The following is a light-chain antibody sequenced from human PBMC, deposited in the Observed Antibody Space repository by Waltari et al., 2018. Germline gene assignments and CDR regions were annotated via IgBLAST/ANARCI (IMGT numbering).Light chain of an antibody. V-gene: IGKV3-15*01. CDR3: QQYHNWPRV. CDR1: QSVITN. CDR2: GAS. Sequence: EIVMTQSPATLSVSTGERATLSCKASQSVITNFAWYQQKPGQPPRLLIYGASARATGIPDRFSGSGFGTEFTLAISSLQSEDSAIYYCQQYHNWPRVFGQGTKVEIK. J-gene: IGKJ1*01.